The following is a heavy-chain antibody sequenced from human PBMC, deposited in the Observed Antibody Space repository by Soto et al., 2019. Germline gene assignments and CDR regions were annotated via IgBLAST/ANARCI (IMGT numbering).Heavy chain of an antibody. CDR1: GYTFSSSG. CDR3: ATSDRVSASYSSLYYFDY. D-gene: IGHD3-10*01. J-gene: IGHJ4*02. Sequence: QVQLVQSGAEVKKPGASVKVSCRTSGYTFSSSGITWVRQAPGQGLEWMGWISAYNGHTNFAQNLQGRVTMTTDTLTNTAYMELRSLTSDDTAVYYCATSDRVSASYSSLYYFDYWGQGTLVTVSS. CDR2: ISAYNGHT. V-gene: IGHV1-18*01.